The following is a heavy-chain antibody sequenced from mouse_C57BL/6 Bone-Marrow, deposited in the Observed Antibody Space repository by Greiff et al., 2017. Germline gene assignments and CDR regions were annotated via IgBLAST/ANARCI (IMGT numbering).Heavy chain of an antibody. V-gene: IGHV6-6*01. CDR1: GFTFSDSW. CDR3: TLEGY. J-gene: IGHJ4*01. CDR2: IRNKANHHAT. Sequence: EVQRVESGGGLVQPGGSMKLSCAASGFTFSDSWMDWVRQSPEKGLEWVAEIRNKANHHATYYAESVKGRFTISRDDSKSSVYLQMNSLRAEDTGIYYCTLEGYWGQGTSVTVSA.